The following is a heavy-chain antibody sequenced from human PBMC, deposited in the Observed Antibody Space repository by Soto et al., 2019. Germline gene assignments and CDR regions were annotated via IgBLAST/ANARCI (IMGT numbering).Heavy chain of an antibody. D-gene: IGHD3-22*01. J-gene: IGHJ4*02. V-gene: IGHV3-33*01. CDR1: GFTFSSYG. CDR2: IWYDGSNK. CDR3: ARDHEDDSSGYYPSKPGY. Sequence: GGSLRLSCAASGFTFSSYGMHWVRQAPGKGLEWVAVIWYDGSNKYYADSVKGRFTISRDNSKNTLYLQMNSLRAEDTAVYYCARDHEDDSSGYYPSKPGYWGQGTLVIVSS.